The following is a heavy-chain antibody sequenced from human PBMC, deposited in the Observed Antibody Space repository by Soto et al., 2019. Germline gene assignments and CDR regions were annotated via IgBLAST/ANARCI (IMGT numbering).Heavy chain of an antibody. D-gene: IGHD6-19*01. CDR1: GGSISSYY. J-gene: IGHJ4*02. CDR3: AVAVAVHGDY. CDR2: IYSSGST. V-gene: IGHV4-4*07. Sequence: SGTLSLTCTVSGGSISSYYLSWCRQPAGKGLEWIWRIYSSGSTNYCPPLNSRVTLSVATTKNQFSLKLSCVTDADTAVYYCAVAVAVHGDYWGRRTLVTV.